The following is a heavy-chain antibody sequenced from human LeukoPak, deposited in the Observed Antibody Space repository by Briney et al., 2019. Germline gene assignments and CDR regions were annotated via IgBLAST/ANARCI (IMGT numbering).Heavy chain of an antibody. CDR2: ITGSGGST. J-gene: IGHJ2*01. CDR1: GFTFSSYD. D-gene: IGHD1-26*01. Sequence: GGFLRLSCAASGFTFSSYDMSWVRQAPGSGLEWVSGITGSGGSTYYADSVKGRFTISRDNSKNTLYLQMNSLRAEDTAVYYCAKGNWGERLDWYFDLWGRGTLVTVSS. V-gene: IGHV3-23*01. CDR3: AKGNWGERLDWYFDL.